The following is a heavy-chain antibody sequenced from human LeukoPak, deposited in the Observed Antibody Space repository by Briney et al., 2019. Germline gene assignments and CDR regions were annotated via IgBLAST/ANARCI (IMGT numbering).Heavy chain of an antibody. CDR2: VSGSGGST. J-gene: IGHJ4*02. CDR1: GFTFSRNW. Sequence: GGSLRLSCAASGFTFSRNWMSWVRQAPGKGLEWVSGVSGSGGSTYYADSVKGRFTISRDNSKNTLYLQMNSLRAEDTAVYCCAKDLDIVATITGNWGQGTLVTVSS. CDR3: AKDLDIVATITGN. V-gene: IGHV3-23*01. D-gene: IGHD5-12*01.